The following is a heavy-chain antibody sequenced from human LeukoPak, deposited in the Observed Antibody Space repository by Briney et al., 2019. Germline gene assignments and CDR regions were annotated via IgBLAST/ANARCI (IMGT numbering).Heavy chain of an antibody. J-gene: IGHJ5*02. CDR1: GGPITTYY. CDR3: ARHRSFPDILTGYSSRRQRAGFDP. D-gene: IGHD3-9*01. Sequence: PSETLSLTCTVSGGPITTYYLSWIRQSAGMGLEWIGRISGSGVITYNPSLKSRVILSLDTSNNHFSLKLISVTAADTAVYYCARHRSFPDILTGYSSRRQRAGFDPWGQGTLVTVSS. V-gene: IGHV4-4*07. CDR2: ISGSGVI.